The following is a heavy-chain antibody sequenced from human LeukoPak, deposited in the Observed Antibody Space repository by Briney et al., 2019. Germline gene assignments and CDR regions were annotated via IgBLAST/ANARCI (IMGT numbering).Heavy chain of an antibody. D-gene: IGHD4-17*01. V-gene: IGHV1-18*01. J-gene: IGHJ4*02. Sequence: VASVKVSCKASGYTFTSYGISWVRQAPGQGLEWMGWITTYNGNTHYAQKLQGRVTMTTETSTSTAYMDLRGLRSDDTAVYYCARGYDYGDYVGDFDYWGQGTLVTVSS. CDR2: ITTYNGNT. CDR1: GYTFTSYG. CDR3: ARGYDYGDYVGDFDY.